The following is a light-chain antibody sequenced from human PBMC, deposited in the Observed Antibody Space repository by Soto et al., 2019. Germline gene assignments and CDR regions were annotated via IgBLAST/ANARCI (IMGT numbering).Light chain of an antibody. CDR3: QKYDSAPWT. Sequence: DIEMTQSPSSLSASVGDRVTITCRASQGISNYLAWYQQSPGKVPKLLIYAASTLQSGVPSRFSGSGSGTDFTLTISSLQPEDVATYYCQKYDSAPWTFGQGTEVEIK. J-gene: IGKJ1*01. CDR1: QGISNY. CDR2: AAS. V-gene: IGKV1-27*01.